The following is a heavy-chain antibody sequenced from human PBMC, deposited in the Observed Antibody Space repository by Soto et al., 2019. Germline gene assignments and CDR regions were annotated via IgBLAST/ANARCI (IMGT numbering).Heavy chain of an antibody. Sequence: GVLMTLSCAAWGVYSISRGMNLVRQAPGKGLEWVSSISGSGGRTDSADSVKGRFTISRDSFNNTLYLQMNSLRAEDTAVYYCVGYDPLDVWGQGTTVTVSS. CDR3: VGYDPLDV. D-gene: IGHD3-22*01. CDR1: GVYSISRG. V-gene: IGHV3-23*01. CDR2: ISGSGGRT. J-gene: IGHJ6*02.